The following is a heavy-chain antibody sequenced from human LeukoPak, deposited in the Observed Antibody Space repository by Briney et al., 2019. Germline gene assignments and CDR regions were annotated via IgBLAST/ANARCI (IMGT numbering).Heavy chain of an antibody. J-gene: IGHJ6*02. V-gene: IGHV3-43*02. CDR3: ATWAFYHNLDV. CDR2: IKADGSGT. CDR1: GFTIGPYA. Sequence: PGGALRLSCAASGFTIGPYAVYWVRQGPGRGLEWVSAIKADGSGTFYADSVRGRFTTSRDNSKNSLYLQMNSLTSEDTALYYCATWAFYHNLDVWGQGTTVIVSS. D-gene: IGHD2/OR15-2a*01.